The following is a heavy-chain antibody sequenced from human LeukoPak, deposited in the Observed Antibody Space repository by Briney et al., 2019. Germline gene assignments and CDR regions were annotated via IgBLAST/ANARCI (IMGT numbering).Heavy chain of an antibody. CDR1: GFTFSSYS. CDR2: ISSSSRTI. Sequence: GGSLRLSCAASGFTFSSYSMNWVRQAPGKGLEWVSYISSSSRTIYYADSVKGRFTISRDNSKNTLSPQMSSLRAEDTAVYYCAKGRSDFDYWGQGTLVTVSS. J-gene: IGHJ4*02. V-gene: IGHV3-48*04. CDR3: AKGRSDFDY.